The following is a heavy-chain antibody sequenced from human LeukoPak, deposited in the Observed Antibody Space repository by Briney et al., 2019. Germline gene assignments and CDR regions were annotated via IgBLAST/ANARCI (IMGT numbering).Heavy chain of an antibody. Sequence: GGSLRLSCAASEFTFSNYAMHWVRQAPGKGLEWVAFIRYDGSHKDYADSVKGRFTISRDNAKNSLYLQMNSLRAEDTAVYYCARDARTGDDAFDIWGQGTMVTVSS. J-gene: IGHJ3*02. CDR3: ARDARTGDDAFDI. D-gene: IGHD7-27*01. CDR2: IRYDGSHK. V-gene: IGHV3-30*02. CDR1: EFTFSNYA.